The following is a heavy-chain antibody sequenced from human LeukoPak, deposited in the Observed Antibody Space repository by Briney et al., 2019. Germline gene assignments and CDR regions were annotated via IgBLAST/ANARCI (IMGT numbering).Heavy chain of an antibody. V-gene: IGHV3-64D*06. Sequence: GGSLRLSCSVSGFTFITYVPQWVRQAPGKGLEYVSAISSNGDNTYCADSVKGRFTISRDNSKNTLYLLSSLRADNTAVYYCVRGTGYWGQGTLVTVSS. CDR1: GFTFITYV. CDR2: ISSNGDNT. J-gene: IGHJ4*02. CDR3: VRGTGY.